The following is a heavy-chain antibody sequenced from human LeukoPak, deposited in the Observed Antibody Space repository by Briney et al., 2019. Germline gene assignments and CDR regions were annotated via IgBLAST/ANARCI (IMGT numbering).Heavy chain of an antibody. J-gene: IGHJ3*02. CDR1: GGSISSHY. D-gene: IGHD3-22*01. V-gene: IGHV4-59*11. Sequence: PSETLSLTCTVSGGSISSHYWSWIRQPPGKGQEWIGYIYYSGSTNYNPSLKSRVTISVDTSKNQFSLKLSSVTAADTAVYYCARQGVRYYYDKGAFDIWGQGTMVTVSS. CDR2: IYYSGST. CDR3: ARQGVRYYYDKGAFDI.